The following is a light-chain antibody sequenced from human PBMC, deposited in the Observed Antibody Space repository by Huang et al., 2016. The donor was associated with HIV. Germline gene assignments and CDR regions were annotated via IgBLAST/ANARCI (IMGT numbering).Light chain of an antibody. Sequence: DIQMTQTPSSVSASVGDRVTITCRASQSISRYLNWYQQKPGKAPKLLIYAASTLQSGGPSRFSGSGSGTDFTLTISSLQFEDFATYYCQQSYSTLPFTFGPGTKVDIK. CDR1: QSISRY. CDR3: QQSYSTLPFT. CDR2: AAS. V-gene: IGKV1-39*01. J-gene: IGKJ3*01.